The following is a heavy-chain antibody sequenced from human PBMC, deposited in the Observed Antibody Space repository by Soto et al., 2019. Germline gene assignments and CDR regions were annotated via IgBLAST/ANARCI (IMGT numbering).Heavy chain of an antibody. V-gene: IGHV4-39*01. CDR2: ISYSRST. CDR1: GGSISSSKNY. Sequence: PSETLSLTCTVSGGSISSSKNYWSWIRQPPGKGLEWIGPISYSRSTYYNPSLNGRVIISAATSKNHFSLKLSSLTAADTSVYYSSSRCPFGSGKYGVDVCGQGTMVTVSS. J-gene: IGHJ6*02. CDR3: SSRCPFGSGKYGVDV. D-gene: IGHD3-16*01.